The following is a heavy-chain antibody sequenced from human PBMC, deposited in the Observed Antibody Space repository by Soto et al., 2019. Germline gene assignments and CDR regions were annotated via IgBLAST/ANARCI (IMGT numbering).Heavy chain of an antibody. Sequence: GGSLRLSCAVSGFTFRNSDMSWVRQAPGKGLEWVSAISGRAGSTYYADSVKGRFTISRDTSKNTLYLQMSSLRAEDTAIYYCAELSWVWDYDRKWGDYWGQGTLDTVSS. CDR1: GFTFRNSD. D-gene: IGHD1-7*01. V-gene: IGHV3-23*01. CDR3: AELSWVWDYDRKWGDY. J-gene: IGHJ4*02. CDR2: ISGRAGST.